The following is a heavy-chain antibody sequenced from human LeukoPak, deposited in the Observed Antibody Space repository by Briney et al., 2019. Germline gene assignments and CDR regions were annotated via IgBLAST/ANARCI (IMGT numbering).Heavy chain of an antibody. CDR1: GGSISSYY. CDR2: IYYSGST. J-gene: IGHJ4*02. CDR3: ARIYCSGGSCYGEGTFDY. Sequence: KPSETLSLTCTVSGGSISSYYWSWIRQPPGKGLEWIGYIYYSGSTNYNPSLKSRVTISVDTSKNQFSLKLSSVTAADTAVYYCARIYCSGGSCYGEGTFDYWGQGTLVTVSS. D-gene: IGHD2-15*01. V-gene: IGHV4-59*08.